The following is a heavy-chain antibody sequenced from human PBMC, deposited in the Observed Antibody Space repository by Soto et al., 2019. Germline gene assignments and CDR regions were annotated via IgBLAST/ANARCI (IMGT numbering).Heavy chain of an antibody. CDR3: MKDLVRFLEWLLIAY. Sequence: EVQLLESGGGLVQPGGSLRLSCAASGFTFSSYAMSWVRQAPGKGLEWVSAISGSGGSTYYADSVKGRFTISRDNFKNTLYLQMNSVIAEDTAVYECMKDLVRFLEWLLIAYWGQGTLVTVSS. D-gene: IGHD3-3*01. CDR1: GFTFSSYA. CDR2: ISGSGGST. J-gene: IGHJ4*02. V-gene: IGHV3-23*01.